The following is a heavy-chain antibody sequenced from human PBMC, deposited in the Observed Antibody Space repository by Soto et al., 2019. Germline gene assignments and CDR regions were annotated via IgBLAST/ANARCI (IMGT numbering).Heavy chain of an antibody. D-gene: IGHD1-26*01. CDR3: ATENKNWELLY. J-gene: IGHJ4*02. V-gene: IGHV3-30-3*01. Sequence: QVQLVESGGGVVPPGRSLRLSCAASGFTYSGYAMHWVRQAPGKGLEWVAVISSDGSKTYHADSVKGRFTISRDNSKNTLYLQMNSLRAEDTAVYYCATENKNWELLYWGQGTVVTVSS. CDR2: ISSDGSKT. CDR1: GFTYSGYA.